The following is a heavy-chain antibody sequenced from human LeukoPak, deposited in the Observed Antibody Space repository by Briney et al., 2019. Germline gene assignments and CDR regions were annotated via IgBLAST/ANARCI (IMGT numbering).Heavy chain of an antibody. Sequence: PGRSLRLSCAASGFTFSGYAMHWVRQAPGKGLEWVAVISYDGSSEYYADSVKGRFTISRDNSKNTLYLQMNSLSVEDTAVNYCARVGYYASGPFSYFDYWGQGTLVTVSS. J-gene: IGHJ4*02. CDR1: GFTFSGYA. CDR2: ISYDGSSE. D-gene: IGHD3-10*01. CDR3: ARVGYYASGPFSYFDY. V-gene: IGHV3-30-3*01.